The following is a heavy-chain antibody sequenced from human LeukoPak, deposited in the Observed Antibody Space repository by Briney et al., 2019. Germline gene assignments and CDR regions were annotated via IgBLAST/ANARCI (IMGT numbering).Heavy chain of an antibody. V-gene: IGHV3-30*18. D-gene: IGHD3-10*02. Sequence: GGSLRLSCAASGFTFSSYGMHWVRQAPGKGLEWVAVISYDGSNKYYADSVKGRFTISRDNSKSTLYLQMNSLRAKDTAVYYCAELGITMIGGVWGKGPTVTISS. J-gene: IGHJ6*04. CDR1: GFTFSSYG. CDR2: ISYDGSNK. CDR3: AELGITMIGGV.